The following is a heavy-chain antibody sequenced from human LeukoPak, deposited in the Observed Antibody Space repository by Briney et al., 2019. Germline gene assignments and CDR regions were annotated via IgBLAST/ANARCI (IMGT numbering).Heavy chain of an antibody. Sequence: GGSLRLSCAASGFTFSSYAMHWVRQAPGKGLEWVAVISYDGSNKYYADSVKGRFTISRDNSKNTLYLQMNSLRAEDTAVYYCAKSSDFWSGYLDYWGQGTLVTVSS. CDR1: GFTFSSYA. V-gene: IGHV3-30-3*02. J-gene: IGHJ4*02. CDR2: ISYDGSNK. D-gene: IGHD3-3*01. CDR3: AKSSDFWSGYLDY.